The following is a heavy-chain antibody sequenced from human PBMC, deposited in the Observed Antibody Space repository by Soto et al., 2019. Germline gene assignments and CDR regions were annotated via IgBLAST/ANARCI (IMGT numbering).Heavy chain of an antibody. V-gene: IGHV1-18*01. J-gene: IGHJ6*02. Sequence: QVQLVQSGAEVKKPGASVKVSCRASGYTFTSYVISWVRQAPAQGLEWMGWISAYNGNTNFAQKLQGRVTMTTDTSTSTGYMELRSLRSDDTAVYYCARVVATVAGPYGMDVWGQGTTVTVSS. CDR3: ARVVATVAGPYGMDV. CDR1: GYTFTSYV. CDR2: ISAYNGNT. D-gene: IGHD6-19*01.